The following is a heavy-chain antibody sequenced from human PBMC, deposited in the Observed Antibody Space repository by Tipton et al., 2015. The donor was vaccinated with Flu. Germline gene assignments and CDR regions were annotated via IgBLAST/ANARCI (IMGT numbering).Heavy chain of an antibody. D-gene: IGHD5-24*01. CDR2: INTDSGGT. Sequence: QMQLVQSGAEMKKPGASLKVSCKASGYTFIRYYIHWVRQAPGQGLEWMGWINTDSGGTRYAQKFQGRVSMTRDTSITTAYMELTSLRSDDTAVYFCARSLLQSFWFDPWGQGTLVTVSS. CDR1: GYTFIRYY. CDR3: ARSLLQSFWFDP. V-gene: IGHV1-2*02. J-gene: IGHJ5*02.